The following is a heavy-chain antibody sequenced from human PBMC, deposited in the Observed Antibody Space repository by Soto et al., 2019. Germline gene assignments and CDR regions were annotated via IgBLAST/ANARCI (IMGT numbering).Heavy chain of an antibody. J-gene: IGHJ4*02. CDR3: SRSLDS. Sequence: GGSLRLSCAASGFSFTSFWMDWVRQAPGKGLEWVANINPDGSKKQYVDSVKGRFTISRDNARNSLYLQMSSLTAEDSALYYCSRSLDSWGQGTRVTVS. V-gene: IGHV3-7*01. CDR1: GFSFTSFW. CDR2: INPDGSKK.